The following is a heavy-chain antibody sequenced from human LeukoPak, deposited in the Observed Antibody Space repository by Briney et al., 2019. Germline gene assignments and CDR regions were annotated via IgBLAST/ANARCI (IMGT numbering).Heavy chain of an antibody. Sequence: SETLSLTCTVSGGSISSYCWSWIRQPPGKGLEWIGYIFYNGSTNYNPSLKSRVTISVDTSKNQFSLKLSSVTAEDTAVYYCATDLWRATVDPTARGYWGQGTLVTVSS. CDR2: IFYNGST. CDR1: GGSISSYC. J-gene: IGHJ4*02. V-gene: IGHV4-59*01. CDR3: ATDLWRATVDPTARGY. D-gene: IGHD4-23*01.